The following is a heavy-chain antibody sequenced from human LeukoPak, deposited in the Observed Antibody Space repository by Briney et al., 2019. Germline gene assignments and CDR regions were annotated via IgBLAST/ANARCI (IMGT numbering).Heavy chain of an antibody. CDR3: TRHVVAELDNIMDRFDP. V-gene: IGHV3-73*01. Sequence: GGSLRLSCAASGFDFSDSTIHWVRQASGKGLEWVGRIRSKAKTYATSYAASVRDRFIMSRDDSKKTAYLLLNSLKMEDTAVYYCTRHVVAELDNIMDRFDPWGQGTLVTVSS. CDR1: GFDFSDST. D-gene: IGHD3-16*01. J-gene: IGHJ5*02. CDR2: IRSKAKTYAT.